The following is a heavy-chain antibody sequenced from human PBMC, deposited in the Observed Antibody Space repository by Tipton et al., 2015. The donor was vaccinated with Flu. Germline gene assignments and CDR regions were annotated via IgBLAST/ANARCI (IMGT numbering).Heavy chain of an antibody. Sequence: LVQSGAEVKKPGESLKISCKGSGYSFTSYWIGWVRQMPGKGLEWMGIIYPGDSDTRYSPSFQGQVTISADKSISTAYLQWSSLKASDTAMYYCARQAVAGTKNDAFDIWGQGTMVTVSS. V-gene: IGHV5-51*01. J-gene: IGHJ3*02. CDR2: IYPGDSDT. D-gene: IGHD6-19*01. CDR3: ARQAVAGTKNDAFDI. CDR1: GYSFTSYW.